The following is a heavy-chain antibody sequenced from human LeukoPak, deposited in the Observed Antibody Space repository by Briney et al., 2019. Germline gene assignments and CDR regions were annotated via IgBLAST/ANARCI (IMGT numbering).Heavy chain of an antibody. CDR2: MNPNSGDT. J-gene: IGHJ5*02. CDR1: GYTFTSSD. D-gene: IGHD3-22*01. V-gene: IGHV1-8*01. Sequence: ASVKVSCKASGYTFTSSDIHWVRQATGQGLEWMGWMNPNSGDTGYAQRLQGRVTMTRNTSVSTAYMELSSLRSEDTAVYYCTSHHYKSTGYPFFDPWGQGTLVTVSS. CDR3: TSHHYKSTGYPFFDP.